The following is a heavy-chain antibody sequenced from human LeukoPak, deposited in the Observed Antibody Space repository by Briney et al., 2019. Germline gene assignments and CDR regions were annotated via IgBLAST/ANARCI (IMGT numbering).Heavy chain of an antibody. V-gene: IGHV3-21*01. D-gene: IGHD2-15*01. CDR1: GFSFSSYS. Sequence: GGSLRLSCAASGFSFSSYSMNWVRQAPGKGLEWVSSISSSSSYIYYADSVKGRFTISRDNAKNSLYLQMNSLRAEDTAVYYCAPDSLDAFDIWGQGTMVTVSS. CDR3: APDSLDAFDI. J-gene: IGHJ3*02. CDR2: ISSSSSYI.